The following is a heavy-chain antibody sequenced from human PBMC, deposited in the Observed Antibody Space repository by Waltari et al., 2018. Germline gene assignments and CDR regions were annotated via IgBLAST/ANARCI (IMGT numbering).Heavy chain of an antibody. D-gene: IGHD5-18*01. CDR3: ATYRHQYSFSEVH. J-gene: IGHJ4*02. V-gene: IGHV5-51*03. CDR1: GYSFTTCW. CDR2: SYPADADT. Sequence: EVQLVQSGTEVRKPGESLKMSCEVSGYSFTTCWVGWVRPVSGKCLEWLGTSYPADADTKYSPSFQGQVTISADKSIGTAYLQWTSLKASDTGTYYCATYRHQYSFSEVHWGRGTLVTVAS.